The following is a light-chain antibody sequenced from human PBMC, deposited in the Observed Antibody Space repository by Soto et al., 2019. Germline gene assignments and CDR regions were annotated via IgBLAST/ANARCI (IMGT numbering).Light chain of an antibody. CDR3: CSNAGRPDV. V-gene: IGLV2-11*01. Sequence: QSALTQPRSVSGSPGQSVAISCTGTSSDIGGYNYVSWYQQHPGKAPKVMIYDVDKRPSGVPDRFSGSKSGNTASLTISDLQTEDEADYYCCSNAGRPDVFGTGTKVTVL. CDR2: DVD. J-gene: IGLJ1*01. CDR1: SSDIGGYNY.